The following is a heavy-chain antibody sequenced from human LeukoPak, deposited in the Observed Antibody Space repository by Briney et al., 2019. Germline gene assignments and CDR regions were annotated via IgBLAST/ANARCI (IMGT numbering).Heavy chain of an antibody. CDR3: ARGLTPSGWFLDAFDV. D-gene: IGHD6-19*01. Sequence: GGSLRLSCAASGFTFSAYSMNWVRQAPGQGLEWVSYISTSSTYIYYADSMKGRFTISRDNAKNSLYLYINSLRAEDTAVYYCARGLTPSGWFLDAFDVWGQGTVVTVSS. J-gene: IGHJ3*01. CDR2: ISTSSTYI. CDR1: GFTFSAYS. V-gene: IGHV3-21*01.